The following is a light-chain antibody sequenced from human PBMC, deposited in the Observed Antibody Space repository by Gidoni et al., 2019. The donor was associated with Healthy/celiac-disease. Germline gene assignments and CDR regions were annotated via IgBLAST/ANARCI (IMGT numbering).Light chain of an antibody. CDR1: SSDIGAYNY. CDR3: TSYASPNRGV. V-gene: IGLV2-8*01. J-gene: IGLJ3*02. Sequence: QSALTQPPSASGSRGQTVTISCTGTSSDIGAYNYVCWYQQHPGKAPNLIIYEVTKRPSGVPDRFSGSKSGNTASLTVSGLQAEDEADYYCTSYASPNRGVFGGGTKLTVL. CDR2: EVT.